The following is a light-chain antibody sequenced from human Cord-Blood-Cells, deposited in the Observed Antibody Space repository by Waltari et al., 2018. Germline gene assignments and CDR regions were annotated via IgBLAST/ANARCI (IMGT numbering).Light chain of an antibody. Sequence: QSALPQPASVSGSPGQSITISCTGTSSDVGGYNYVSWYQQHPVKAPKLMIYEVSNRPSGVSNRFSGSKSGNTASLTISGLQAEDEADYYCSSYTSSSTLYVFGTGTKVTVL. CDR1: SSDVGGYNY. J-gene: IGLJ1*01. V-gene: IGLV2-14*01. CDR2: EVS. CDR3: SSYTSSSTLYV.